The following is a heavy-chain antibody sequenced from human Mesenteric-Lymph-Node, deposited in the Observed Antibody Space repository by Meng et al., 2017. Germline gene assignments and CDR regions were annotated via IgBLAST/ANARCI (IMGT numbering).Heavy chain of an antibody. CDR1: GASFNAYY. J-gene: IGHJ4*02. CDR2: VNPSGGT. Sequence: QVHLQTGGGGLGKPSETLSLTCNISGASFNAYYWSWIRQSPGKGLEWIGEVNPSGGTNYNPSLKSRVSISLDTSKNQLSLKLNSVTATDTAVYYCARHDGGYGDYFDHWGQGTLVTVSS. CDR3: ARHDGGYGDYFDH. D-gene: IGHD5-12*01. V-gene: IGHV4-34*01.